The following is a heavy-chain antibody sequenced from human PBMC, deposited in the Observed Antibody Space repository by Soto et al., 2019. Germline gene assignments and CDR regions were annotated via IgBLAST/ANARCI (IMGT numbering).Heavy chain of an antibody. D-gene: IGHD3-3*01. CDR1: GFTFSSYG. V-gene: IGHV3-33*01. CDR2: IWYDGSNK. J-gene: IGHJ6*02. Sequence: GGSLRLSCAASGFTFSSYGMHWVRQAPGKGLEWVAVIWYDGSNKYYADSVKGRFTISRDNSKNTLYLQMNSLRAEDTAVYYCARVRDSIFGVVSDYYGMDVWGQGTTVTVSS. CDR3: ARVRDSIFGVVSDYYGMDV.